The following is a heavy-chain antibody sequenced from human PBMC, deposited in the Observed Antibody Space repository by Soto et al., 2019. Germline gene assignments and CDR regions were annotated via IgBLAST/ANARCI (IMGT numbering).Heavy chain of an antibody. CDR2: ISYDGSNK. D-gene: IGHD6-13*01. V-gene: IGHV3-30*18. Sequence: GGSLRLSCAASGFTFSSYGMHWVRQAPGKGLEWVAVISYDGSNKYYADSVKGRFIISRDNSKNTLYLQMNSLRAEDTAVYYCAKDLSHSSSWYRSLRYYYYYMDVWGKGTTVTVSS. CDR3: AKDLSHSSSWYRSLRYYYYYMDV. J-gene: IGHJ6*03. CDR1: GFTFSSYG.